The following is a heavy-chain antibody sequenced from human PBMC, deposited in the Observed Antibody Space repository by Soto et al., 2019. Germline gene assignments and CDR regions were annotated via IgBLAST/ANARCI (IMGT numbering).Heavy chain of an antibody. CDR2: ISGSGGST. V-gene: IGHV3-23*01. Sequence: GGSLRLSCAASGFTFSSYAMCWVRQAPGKGLEWVSAISGSGGSTYYADSVKGRFTISRDNSKNTLYLQMNSLRAEDTAVYYCARDQWSGYSYYYYYGMDVWGQGTTVTVSS. CDR3: ARDQWSGYSYYYYYGMDV. J-gene: IGHJ6*02. CDR1: GFTFSSYA. D-gene: IGHD3-3*01.